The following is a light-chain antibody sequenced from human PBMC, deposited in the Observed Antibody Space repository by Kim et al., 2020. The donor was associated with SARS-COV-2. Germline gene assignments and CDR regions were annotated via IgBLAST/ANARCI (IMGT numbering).Light chain of an antibody. CDR2: AAS. J-gene: IGKJ2*03. Sequence: EIVMTQSPATLSVSPGERATLSCRASQSINSNLAWYQQKPGQAPRLLIYAASTRATGIPARFSGSGSGTEFTLTISSLQSEDFAIYYCQQYNNWPPKSSFGQGTKLEI. CDR1: QSINSN. V-gene: IGKV3-15*01. CDR3: QQYNNWPPKSS.